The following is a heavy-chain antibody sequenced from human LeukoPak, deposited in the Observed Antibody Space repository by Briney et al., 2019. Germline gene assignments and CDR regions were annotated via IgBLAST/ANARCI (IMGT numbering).Heavy chain of an antibody. CDR2: IYYSGST. Sequence: KTSETLSLTCTVSGGSISSYYWSWIRQPPGKGLEWIGYIYYSGSTNYNPSLKSRVTISVDTSKNQFSLKLSSVTAADTAVYYCARDNGSGYLIIDYWGQGTLVTVSS. J-gene: IGHJ4*02. V-gene: IGHV4-59*01. CDR1: GGSISSYY. D-gene: IGHD3-22*01. CDR3: ARDNGSGYLIIDY.